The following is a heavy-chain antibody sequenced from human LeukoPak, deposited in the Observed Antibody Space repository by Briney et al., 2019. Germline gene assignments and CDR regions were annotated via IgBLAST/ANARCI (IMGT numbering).Heavy chain of an antibody. CDR2: STTSGNI. CDR1: GFILSSFE. J-gene: IGHJ6*02. CDR3: ARDRGSAAAGTWYYAMDV. Sequence: GGSLRLPCAASGFILSSFEVNWVRQAPGKGLEWVSSSTTSGNIHYADAVKGRFTSTRDNAKNSVYLQMNSLRAEDTAVYYCARDRGSAAAGTWYYAMDVWGQGTTVTVSS. D-gene: IGHD6-13*01. V-gene: IGHV3-48*03.